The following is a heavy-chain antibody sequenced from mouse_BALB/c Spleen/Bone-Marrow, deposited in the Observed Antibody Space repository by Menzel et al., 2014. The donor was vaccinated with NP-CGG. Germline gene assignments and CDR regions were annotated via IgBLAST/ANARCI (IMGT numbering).Heavy chain of an antibody. CDR3: GTGGGNYGMDY. Sequence: VQLQQSGPELVKPGASVKISCKDSGYSFTGHFMNWVQQSHGKSLAWIGRIDPYHGDTFYNQKFKDKATLTVEKSSSTAHSELMSLASEDAADCYCGTGGGNYGMDYWGQGTSVTVSS. CDR1: GYSFTGHF. V-gene: IGHV1-20*02. J-gene: IGHJ4*01. CDR2: IDPYHGDT. D-gene: IGHD2-14*01.